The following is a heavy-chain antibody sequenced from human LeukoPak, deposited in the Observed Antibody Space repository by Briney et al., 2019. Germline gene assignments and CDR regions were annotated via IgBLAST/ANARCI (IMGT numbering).Heavy chain of an antibody. CDR3: ASLGYSSSWPYDAFDI. V-gene: IGHV3-23*01. Sequence: GGSLRLSCAASGFTFSSYAMSWVRQAPGKGLEWVSAISGSGGSTYYADSVKGRFTISRDNSKNTLYLQMNSLRAEDTAVYYCASLGYSSSWPYDAFDIWGQGTMVTVSS. J-gene: IGHJ3*02. D-gene: IGHD6-13*01. CDR1: GFTFSSYA. CDR2: ISGSGGST.